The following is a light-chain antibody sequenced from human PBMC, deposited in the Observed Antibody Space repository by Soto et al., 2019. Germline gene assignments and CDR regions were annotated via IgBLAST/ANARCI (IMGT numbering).Light chain of an antibody. CDR2: EVT. J-gene: IGLJ3*02. Sequence: TPPPPPSGSPGQSVTISLTGNNSEVCGYNYVSWYQQYPGRAPKLMIYEVTKRPSGVPDRFSGSKSGNTASLTVSGLQAEDEADYYCSSYAASNNFYFVFGGGTKVTV. CDR3: SSYAASNNFYFV. V-gene: IGLV2-8*01. CDR1: NSEVCGYNY.